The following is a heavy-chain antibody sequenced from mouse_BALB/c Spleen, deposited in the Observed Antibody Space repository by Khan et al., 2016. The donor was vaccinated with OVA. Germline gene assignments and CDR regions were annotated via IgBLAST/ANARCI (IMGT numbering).Heavy chain of an antibody. CDR1: GFTFSSFG. D-gene: IGHD2-4*01. Sequence: EVELVESGGGLVQPGGSRKLSCAASGFTFSSFGMHWVRQAPEKGLEWVAYISSGSSTIYSADTVKGRFTISRDDPKNTLFLQMTSLRSEDTAMYYFARFDYQGFAYWGQGTLVTVSA. CDR3: ARFDYQGFAY. CDR2: ISSGSSTI. J-gene: IGHJ3*01. V-gene: IGHV5-17*02.